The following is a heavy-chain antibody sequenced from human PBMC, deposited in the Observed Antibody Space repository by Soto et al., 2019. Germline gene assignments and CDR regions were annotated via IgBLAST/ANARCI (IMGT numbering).Heavy chain of an antibody. D-gene: IGHD3-10*01. CDR3: ARDCGDTYSYGSGGNPCPPPSYSGMDV. J-gene: IGHJ6*02. CDR1: GYTFTSYG. CDR2: ISAYNGNT. V-gene: IGHV1-18*01. Sequence: ASEKVSCKASGYTFTSYGISWVRQAPGQGLEWMGWISAYNGNTNYAQKLQGRVTMTTDTSTSTAYMELRSLRSEDTAVYYCARDCGDTYSYGSGGNPCPPPSYSGMDVWGQGTTVTISS.